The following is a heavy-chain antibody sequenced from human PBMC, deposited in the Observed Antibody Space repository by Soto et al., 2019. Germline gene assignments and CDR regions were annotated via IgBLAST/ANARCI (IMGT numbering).Heavy chain of an antibody. J-gene: IGHJ6*02. Sequence: GGSLRLSCAASGFTFSAYWMHWVRQAPGKGLVWVSRTNTDGTATTYADSVEGRFTISRDNAKNMLYLQMNSLRAEDTAVYYCTRGHYYGMDVWGQGTTVTVPS. V-gene: IGHV3-74*03. CDR2: TNTDGTAT. CDR3: TRGHYYGMDV. CDR1: GFTFSAYW.